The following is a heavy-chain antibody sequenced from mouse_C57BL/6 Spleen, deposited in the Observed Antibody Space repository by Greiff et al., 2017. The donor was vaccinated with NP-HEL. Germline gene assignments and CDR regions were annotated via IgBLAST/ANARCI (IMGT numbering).Heavy chain of an antibody. Sequence: QVQLKESGAELARPGASVKLSCKASGYTFTSYGISWVKQRTGQGLEWIGEIYPRSGNTYYNEKFKGKATLTADKSSSTAYMELRSLTSEDSAVYFCARGGPDYYGSSYRFAYWGQGTLVTVSA. V-gene: IGHV1-81*01. D-gene: IGHD1-1*01. J-gene: IGHJ3*01. CDR2: IYPRSGNT. CDR1: GYTFTSYG. CDR3: ARGGPDYYGSSYRFAY.